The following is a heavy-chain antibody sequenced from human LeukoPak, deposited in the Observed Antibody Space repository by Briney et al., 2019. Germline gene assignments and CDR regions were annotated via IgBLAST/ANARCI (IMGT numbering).Heavy chain of an antibody. CDR1: GFTCSSYG. V-gene: IGHV3-30*02. CDR2: IRYDGSNK. Sequence: GGSLRLSCAASGFTCSSYGMHWFRQAPGRGLEWVAFIRYDGSNKYYADSVKGRFTISRDNSKNTLYLQMNSLRAEDTAVYYCAKAPTLGYCGGDCYLDYWGQGTLVTVSS. D-gene: IGHD2-21*01. CDR3: AKAPTLGYCGGDCYLDY. J-gene: IGHJ4*02.